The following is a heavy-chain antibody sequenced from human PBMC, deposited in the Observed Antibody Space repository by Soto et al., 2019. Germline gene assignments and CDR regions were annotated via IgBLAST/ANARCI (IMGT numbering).Heavy chain of an antibody. V-gene: IGHV3-23*01. Sequence: GGSLRIACAASGFSFDSYGMSWVRQAPGTGLEWVSTITGRGHSTYYADSVMGRFTISRDNANNVVYLQMNNLRAEDTAFDDCAKGDTRDSWGQGTLVTVSS. D-gene: IGHD5-18*01. J-gene: IGHJ4*02. CDR1: GFSFDSYG. CDR2: ITGRGHST. CDR3: AKGDTRDS.